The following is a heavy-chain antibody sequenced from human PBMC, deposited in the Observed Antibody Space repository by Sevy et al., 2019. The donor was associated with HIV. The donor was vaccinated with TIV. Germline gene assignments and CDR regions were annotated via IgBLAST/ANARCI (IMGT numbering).Heavy chain of an antibody. V-gene: IGHV3-23*01. J-gene: IGHJ6*03. Sequence: GSLRLSCAASGFTFSKYSMSWVRQPPGKGLEWVSTLSFGCGEINYADSVKGRFTISRDNSKSSVYLQMNNLRAEDTAVYYCARGNENSRGRFYMDVWGKGTTVTVSS. D-gene: IGHD6-13*01. CDR1: GFTFSKYS. CDR3: ARGNENSRGRFYMDV. CDR2: LSFGCGEI.